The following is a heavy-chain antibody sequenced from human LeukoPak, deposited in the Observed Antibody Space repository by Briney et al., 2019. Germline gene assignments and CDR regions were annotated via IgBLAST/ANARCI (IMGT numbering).Heavy chain of an antibody. J-gene: IGHJ4*02. V-gene: IGHV1-46*01. CDR2: INPSGGST. CDR3: ARSRYFDCMDPDY. Sequence: SVRVSCKASGYTFTSYYMHWVRQAPGQGLEWMGIINPSGGSTSYAQKFQGRVTMTRDTSTSTVYMELSSLRSEDTAVYYCARSRYFDCMDPDYWGQGTLVAISS. CDR1: GYTFTSYY. D-gene: IGHD3-9*01.